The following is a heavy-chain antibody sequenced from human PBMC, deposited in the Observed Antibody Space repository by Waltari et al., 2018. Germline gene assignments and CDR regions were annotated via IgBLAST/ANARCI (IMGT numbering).Heavy chain of an antibody. D-gene: IGHD3-10*01. Sequence: VQLVESGGGLVQRGGSLRLSCAASGFTLSSFWMHWVRQAPGKGLVWVSSINTDGSRTTYADSVKGRFTISRDNAENTLCLQMNSLRDEDTALYYCVRGGVPGAFDFWGQGTLVTVSS. CDR3: VRGGVPGAFDF. V-gene: IGHV3-74*01. CDR1: GFTLSSFW. CDR2: INTDGSRT. J-gene: IGHJ4*02.